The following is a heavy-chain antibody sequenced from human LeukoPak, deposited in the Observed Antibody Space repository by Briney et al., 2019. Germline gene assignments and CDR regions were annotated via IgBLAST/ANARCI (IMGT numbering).Heavy chain of an antibody. V-gene: IGHV4-59*01. D-gene: IGHD5-12*01. Sequence: GSLRLSCAASGFTFSSYGMSWVRQAPGKGLEWIGYIYHSGSTKYNPSLKSRVTISVDTSKNQFSLKLSSVTAADTAVYYCARDGYSGNDGLWGQGTLVTVSS. CDR3: ARDGYSGNDGL. CDR2: IYHSGST. J-gene: IGHJ4*02. CDR1: GFTFSSYG.